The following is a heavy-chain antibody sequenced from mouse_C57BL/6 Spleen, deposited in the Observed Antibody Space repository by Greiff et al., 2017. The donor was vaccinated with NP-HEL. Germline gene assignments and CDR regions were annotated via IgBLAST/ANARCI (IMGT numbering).Heavy chain of an antibody. J-gene: IGHJ2*01. Sequence: VQLQQSGAELVKPGASVKISCKASGYAFSSYWMNWVKQRPGKGLEWIGQIYPGDGDTNYNGKFKGKATLTADKSSSTAYMQLSSLTSEDSAVYFCATHGSSYDYFDYWGQGTTLTVSS. CDR2: IYPGDGDT. D-gene: IGHD1-1*01. V-gene: IGHV1-80*01. CDR3: ATHGSSYDYFDY. CDR1: GYAFSSYW.